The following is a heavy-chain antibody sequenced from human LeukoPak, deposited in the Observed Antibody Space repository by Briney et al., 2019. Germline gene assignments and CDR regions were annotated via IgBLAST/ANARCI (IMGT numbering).Heavy chain of an antibody. CDR2: IYYSGST. CDR1: GNSISNSSYY. V-gene: IGHV4-39*01. Sequence: SETLSLTCTVSGNSISNSSYYWGWIRQPPGKGLEWVGSIYYSGSTYYNPSLKSRVTISVDTSKNQFSLKLSSVTAADTAVYYCARHVGESSSSWYRFYYYYMDVWGKGTTVTISS. D-gene: IGHD6-13*01. CDR3: ARHVGESSSSWYRFYYYYMDV. J-gene: IGHJ6*03.